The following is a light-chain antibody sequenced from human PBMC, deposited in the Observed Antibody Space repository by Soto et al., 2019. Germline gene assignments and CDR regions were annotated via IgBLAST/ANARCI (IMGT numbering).Light chain of an antibody. V-gene: IGKV3-15*01. CDR2: DVS. CDR1: QNVYNT. CDR3: QQSIYWPIT. J-gene: IGKJ5*01. Sequence: EIMMTQSPATLSVSPGDRASLSCRASQNVYNTLAWYQQKPGQPPRLLIYDVSTRATGVPARFSGSGSGTEFTLTISSLQSEDFAVYLCQQSIYWPITFGQGTRLEIK.